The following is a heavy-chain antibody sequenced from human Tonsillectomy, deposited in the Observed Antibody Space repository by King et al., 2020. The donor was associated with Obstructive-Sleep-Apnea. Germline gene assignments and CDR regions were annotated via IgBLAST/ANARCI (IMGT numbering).Heavy chain of an antibody. J-gene: IGHJ4*02. CDR1: GFTFSNHD. V-gene: IGHV3-23*04. D-gene: IGHD3-10*01. Sequence: VQLVESGGDLVKPGGSLRLSCAASGFTFSNHDMIWVRQARGKGLEGVSGISRSGGSTYYAESVKGRFTISRDFSKNTVYLEMNSLRVEDTAVYYCAKARVLGGDLDYWGPGTLVTVSS. CDR3: AKARVLGGDLDY. CDR2: ISRSGGST.